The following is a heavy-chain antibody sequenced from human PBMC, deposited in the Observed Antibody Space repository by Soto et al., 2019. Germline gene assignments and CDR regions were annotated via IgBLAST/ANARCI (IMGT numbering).Heavy chain of an antibody. J-gene: IGHJ4*02. CDR3: AKFRPLSPLRYLDDF. CDR2: ISGNGAST. CDR1: GFTFSSYA. Sequence: EVQLLESGGGLVQPGGSLRLSCAATGFTFSSYAMSWVRQAPGKGLEWVSAISGNGASTYYADSVKGRFTISRDNSKNTLSLQMNSLRAEDTAVYSCAKFRPLSPLRYLDDFWGQGTLVTVSS. D-gene: IGHD3-3*01. V-gene: IGHV3-23*01.